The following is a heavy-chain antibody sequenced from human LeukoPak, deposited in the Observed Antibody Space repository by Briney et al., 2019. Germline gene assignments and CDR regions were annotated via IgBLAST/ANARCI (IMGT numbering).Heavy chain of an antibody. CDR1: GYTFTSYG. V-gene: IGHV1-18*04. CDR3: AREVGDYVWGSYRHGGVLDP. CDR2: ISAYNGNT. D-gene: IGHD3-16*02. Sequence: GASVKVSCKASGYTFTSYGISWVRQAPGQGLEWMGWISAYNGNTNYAQKLQGRVTMTTDTSTSTAYMELRSLRSDDTAVYYCAREVGDYVWGSYRHGGVLDPWAREPWSPSPQ. J-gene: IGHJ5*02.